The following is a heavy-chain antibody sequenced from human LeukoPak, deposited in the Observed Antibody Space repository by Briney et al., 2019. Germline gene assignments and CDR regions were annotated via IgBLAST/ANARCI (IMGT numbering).Heavy chain of an antibody. Sequence: PGGSLRLSCAASGFTFSSYSMNWVRQAPGKGLEWVSYISSSSSTIYYADSVKGRFTISRDNAKNSLYLQMNSLRAEDTAVYYCARDSLPRCYDSSGYYGAGFDYWGQGTLVTVSS. V-gene: IGHV3-48*04. CDR2: ISSSSSTI. D-gene: IGHD3-22*01. CDR1: GFTFSSYS. J-gene: IGHJ4*02. CDR3: ARDSLPRCYDSSGYYGAGFDY.